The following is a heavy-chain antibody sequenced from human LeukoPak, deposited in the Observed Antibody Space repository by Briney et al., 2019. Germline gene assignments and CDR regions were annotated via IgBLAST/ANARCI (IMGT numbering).Heavy chain of an antibody. Sequence: PSGTLSLSCTVSGVSISTSYWNWVRQPPGKGLGWVGYIYYSGGTNYTPCLKSVVTISVESTKNQFSLNLYFVTAADTSVYYCARGGISQTFDNWGQGTLVTVSS. CDR3: ARGGISQTFDN. CDR2: IYYSGGT. CDR1: GVSISTSY. V-gene: IGHV4-59*12. D-gene: IGHD3-3*02. J-gene: IGHJ4*02.